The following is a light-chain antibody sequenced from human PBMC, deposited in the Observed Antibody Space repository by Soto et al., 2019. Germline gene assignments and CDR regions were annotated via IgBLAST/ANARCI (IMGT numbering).Light chain of an antibody. J-gene: IGKJ4*01. CDR3: QKYNSAPLT. V-gene: IGKV1-12*01. CDR1: QGISSW. CDR2: AAS. Sequence: DIQMTQSPSSVSASVGDRVTITCRASQGISSWLARYQQKPGKAPKLLIYAASSLQSGVPSRFSGSGSGTDFTLTISSLQAEDVATYYCQKYNSAPLTCGGGTKGDIK.